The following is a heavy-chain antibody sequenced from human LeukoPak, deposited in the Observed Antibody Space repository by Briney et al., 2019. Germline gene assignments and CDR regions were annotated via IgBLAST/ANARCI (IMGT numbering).Heavy chain of an antibody. CDR1: GGSICSVGYY. CDR2: IYHSVST. CDR3: ARDGIAAAGTHWGNWFDP. V-gene: IGHV4-30-2*01. Sequence: SQTLSLTCTVSGGSICSVGYYWSAIRQPPGRGLEWIGYIYHSVSTYYNPSLESRVTISVVTSKNQFSLKLSSVTAAGTAVYYGARDGIAAAGTHWGNWFDPWGQGTLVTVSS. J-gene: IGHJ5*02. D-gene: IGHD6-13*01.